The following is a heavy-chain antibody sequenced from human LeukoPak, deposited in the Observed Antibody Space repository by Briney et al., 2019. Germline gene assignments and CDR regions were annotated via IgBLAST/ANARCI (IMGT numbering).Heavy chain of an antibody. CDR2: IHHTGST. CDR1: GGSISSGDYY. V-gene: IGHV4-30-2*01. D-gene: IGHD2-21*02. J-gene: IGHJ5*02. CDR3: ARTPTYCGGDCYYFDP. Sequence: SETLSLTCTVSGGSISSGDYYWSWIRQPPGTGLEWIGYIHHTGSTYYNPSLKSRVTISVDRSKNQFSLKLSSVTAADTAMYFCARTPTYCGGDCYYFDPWGQGTLVTVSS.